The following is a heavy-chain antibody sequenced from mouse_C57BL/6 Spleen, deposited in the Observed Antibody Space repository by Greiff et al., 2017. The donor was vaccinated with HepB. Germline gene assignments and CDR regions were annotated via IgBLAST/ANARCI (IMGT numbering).Heavy chain of an antibody. CDR1: GYTFTEYT. Sequence: VQLVESGAELVKPGASVKLSCKASGYTFTEYTIHWVKQRSGQGLEWIGWFYPGSGSIKYNEKFKDKATLTADKSSSTVYMELSRLTSEDSAVYFCARHGYHYYGSSSYAMDYWGQGTSVTVSS. V-gene: IGHV1-62-2*01. CDR2: FYPGSGSI. J-gene: IGHJ4*01. CDR3: ARHGYHYYGSSSYAMDY. D-gene: IGHD1-1*01.